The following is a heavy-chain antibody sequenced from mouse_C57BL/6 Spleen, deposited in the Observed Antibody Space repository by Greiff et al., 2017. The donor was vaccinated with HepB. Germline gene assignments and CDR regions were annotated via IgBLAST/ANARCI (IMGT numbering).Heavy chain of an antibody. J-gene: IGHJ3*01. D-gene: IGHD2-4*01. Sequence: EVQLQESGPGLVKPSQSLSLTCSVTGYSITSGYYWNWIRQFPGNKLEWMGYISYDGSNNYNPSLKNRISITRDTSKNQFFLKLNSVTTEDTATYYCARDMPYDYDAWFAYWGQGTLVTVSA. CDR1: GYSITSGYY. V-gene: IGHV3-6*01. CDR3: ARDMPYDYDAWFAY. CDR2: ISYDGSN.